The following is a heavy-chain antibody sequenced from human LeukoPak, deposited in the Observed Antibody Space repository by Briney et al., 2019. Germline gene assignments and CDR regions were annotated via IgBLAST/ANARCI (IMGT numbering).Heavy chain of an antibody. V-gene: IGHV4-59*08. Sequence: SETLSLTCTVSGVSISSYYWSWIRQPPGKGLEWIGYISYSGYTNFHPSLKSRATISVAMSKNQFSLKLSSVTAADTAVYYCARHDYSNPRVDYWGQGTPVTVSS. CDR1: GVSISSYY. D-gene: IGHD4-11*01. J-gene: IGHJ4*02. CDR3: ARHDYSNPRVDY. CDR2: ISYSGYT.